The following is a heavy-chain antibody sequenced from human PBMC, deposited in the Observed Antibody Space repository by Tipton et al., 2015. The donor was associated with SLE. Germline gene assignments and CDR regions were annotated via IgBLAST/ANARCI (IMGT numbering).Heavy chain of an antibody. CDR2: IYYSGST. D-gene: IGHD3-3*01. Sequence: TLSLTCAVYGGSFSGYYWSWIRQPPGKGLEWIGYIYYSGSTYYNPSLKSRVTISVDTSKNQFSLKVSSVTAADTAVYYCARASSGSDNWFDPWGQGTLVTVSS. J-gene: IGHJ5*02. CDR1: GGSFSGYY. CDR3: ARASSGSDNWFDP. V-gene: IGHV4-34*09.